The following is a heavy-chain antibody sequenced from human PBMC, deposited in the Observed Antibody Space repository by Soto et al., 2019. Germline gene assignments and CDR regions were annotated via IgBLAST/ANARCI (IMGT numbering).Heavy chain of an antibody. J-gene: IGHJ5*02. CDR1: GYTFTSYG. V-gene: IGHV1-18*04. CDR3: ARVVRLVVVTANNWFDP. CDR2: ISAYNGNT. Sequence: ASVKVSCKASGYTFTSYGIIWVRQAPGQGPEWMGWISAYNGNTNYAQKLQGRVTMTTDTSTSTAYMELRSLRSDDTAVYYCARVVRLVVVTANNWFDPWGQGTLVTVSS. D-gene: IGHD2-21*02.